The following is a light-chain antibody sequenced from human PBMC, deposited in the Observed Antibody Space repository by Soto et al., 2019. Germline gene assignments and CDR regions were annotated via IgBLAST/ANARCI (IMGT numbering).Light chain of an antibody. Sequence: EIVCTQAPCTLSWSPGEGATLSCRASQIVGGTFLAWYQQKGGQAPRLLIHGASNRATGIPDRFSGSGSGTDFTLTISRLEPEDFAVYYCQQYGGSLRTFGQGTKVDIK. CDR1: QIVGGTF. J-gene: IGKJ1*01. V-gene: IGKV3-20*01. CDR2: GAS. CDR3: QQYGGSLRT.